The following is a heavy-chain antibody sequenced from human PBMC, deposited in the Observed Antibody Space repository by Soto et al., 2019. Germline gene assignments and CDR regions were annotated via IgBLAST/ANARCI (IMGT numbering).Heavy chain of an antibody. Sequence: EVQLLDSGGGLVQPGGSLRLSCAASGFTFSNYAMSWVRQAPGKGLEWVSSISGSGSTTDYTDSVKSRFTISRDNSKSTLSLQMDSLRAEDTAIYYCAKTAAPRGAYYFDYWGQGTLLTVSS. D-gene: IGHD2-2*01. CDR1: GFTFSNYA. J-gene: IGHJ4*02. V-gene: IGHV3-23*01. CDR2: ISGSGSTT. CDR3: AKTAAPRGAYYFDY.